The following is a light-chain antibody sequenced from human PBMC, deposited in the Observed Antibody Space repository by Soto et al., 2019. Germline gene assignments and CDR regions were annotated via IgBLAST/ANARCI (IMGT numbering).Light chain of an antibody. CDR2: GSS. Sequence: IVLTQPPTTLSLSPGERATLSCRASQRVSNYLAWYQQKPGQPPRLLISGSSIRATGIPKRFSGSASGTNFTLTISSLEPEDFAVFYCQQYGSSPFTFGPGTKVDIK. CDR3: QQYGSSPFT. J-gene: IGKJ3*01. V-gene: IGKV3-20*01. CDR1: QRVSNY.